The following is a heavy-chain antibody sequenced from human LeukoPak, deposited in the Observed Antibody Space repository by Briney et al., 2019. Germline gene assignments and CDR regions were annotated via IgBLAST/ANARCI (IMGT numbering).Heavy chain of an antibody. D-gene: IGHD4-17*01. V-gene: IGHV4-34*01. Sequence: PSETLSLTCAVYGGSFSGYYGSWIRLPPGKGLEWIGEINHSGSTNYNPSLKSRVTISVDTSKNQFSLKLSSVTAADTAVYYCARIDYGADYGMDVWGRGTTVTVSS. CDR1: GGSFSGYY. CDR3: ARIDYGADYGMDV. CDR2: INHSGST. J-gene: IGHJ6*02.